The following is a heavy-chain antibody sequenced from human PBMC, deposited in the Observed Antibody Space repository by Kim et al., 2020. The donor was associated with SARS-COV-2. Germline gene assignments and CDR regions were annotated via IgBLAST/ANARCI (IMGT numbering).Heavy chain of an antibody. CDR1: GFAFGNSG. CDR3: AKNFNPGPPDASDI. V-gene: IGHV3-23*01. J-gene: IGHJ3*02. Sequence: GGSLRLSCAASGFAFGNSGMSWVRQAPGRGLEWVSSISATGGSTYYADSVRGRFTVSRDNSRSTLFLQLNSLAAADTAVYYCAKNFNPGPPDASDIWGQVTKVIVSS. CDR2: ISATGGST.